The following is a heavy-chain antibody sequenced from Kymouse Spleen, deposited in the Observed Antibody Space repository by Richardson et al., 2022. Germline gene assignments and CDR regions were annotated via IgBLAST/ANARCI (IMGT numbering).Heavy chain of an antibody. Sequence: EVQLVESGGGLVQPGRSLRLSCAASGFTFDDYAMHWVRQAPGKGLEWVSGISWNSGSIGYADSVKGRFTISRDNAKNSLYLQMNSLRAEDTALYYCAKDMSSGWYVGYYYYYGMDVWGQGTTVTVSS. CDR3: AKDMSSGWYVGYYYYYGMDV. J-gene: IGHJ6*02. CDR2: ISWNSGSI. V-gene: IGHV3-9*01. D-gene: IGHD6-19*01. CDR1: GFTFDDYA.